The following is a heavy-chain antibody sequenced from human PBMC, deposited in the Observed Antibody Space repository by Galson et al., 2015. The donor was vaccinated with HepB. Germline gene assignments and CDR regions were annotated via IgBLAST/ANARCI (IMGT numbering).Heavy chain of an antibody. J-gene: IGHJ4*02. CDR1: GFTFSSYG. CDR3: AEDYGELAAFDY. Sequence: SLRLSCAASGFTFSSYGMHWVRQAPGKGLEWVSAISGSGGSTYYADSVKGRFTISRDNSKNTLYLQMNSLRAEDTAVYYCAEDYGELAAFDYWGQGTLVTVSS. D-gene: IGHD1-26*01. V-gene: IGHV3-23*01. CDR2: ISGSGGST.